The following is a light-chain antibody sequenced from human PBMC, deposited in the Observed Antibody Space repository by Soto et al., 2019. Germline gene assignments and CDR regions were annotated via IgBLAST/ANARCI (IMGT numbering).Light chain of an antibody. CDR3: QQYYSSPT. J-gene: IGKJ1*01. CDR1: QSVLYSSNNRNY. V-gene: IGKV4-1*01. Sequence: DVVMTQSPDSLAVSLGERATINCKSSQSVLYSSNNRNYLAWYQQRPGQPPNLLIYWASTRRSGVPDRFSGSGSGTDFTLTISSLQAEDVAFSFCQQYYSSPTFGQGTKVEIK. CDR2: WAS.